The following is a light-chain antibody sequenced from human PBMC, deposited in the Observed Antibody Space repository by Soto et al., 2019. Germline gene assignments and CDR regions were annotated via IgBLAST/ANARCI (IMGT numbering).Light chain of an antibody. J-gene: IGLJ1*01. CDR3: CSFAGTYTLYV. CDR2: DVS. V-gene: IGLV2-11*01. Sequence: QSALTQPRSVSGSPGQSVTISCTGTSSDVGGYNYVSWYQQHPGKAPKLMIYDVSKRPSGVPDRFSGSKSGNAASLTISGLQAEDEADYYCCSFAGTYTLYVFGIGTKVTV. CDR1: SSDVGGYNY.